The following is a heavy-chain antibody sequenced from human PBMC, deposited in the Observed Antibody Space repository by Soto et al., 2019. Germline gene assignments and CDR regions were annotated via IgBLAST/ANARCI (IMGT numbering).Heavy chain of an antibody. Sequence: SVKVSCKASGYTFTGYYMHWVRQAPGQGLEWMGWINPNSGGTNYAQKFQGWVTMTRDTSISTAYMELSRLRSDDTAVYYCARDNRHNREWLGDYYYYYGMDVWGQGTTVTVSS. CDR2: INPNSGGT. CDR3: ARDNRHNREWLGDYYYYYGMDV. V-gene: IGHV1-2*04. D-gene: IGHD6-19*01. CDR1: GYTFTGYY. J-gene: IGHJ6*02.